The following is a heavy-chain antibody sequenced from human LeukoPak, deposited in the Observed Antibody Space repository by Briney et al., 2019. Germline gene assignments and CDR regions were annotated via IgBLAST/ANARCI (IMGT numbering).Heavy chain of an antibody. D-gene: IGHD5-12*01. CDR1: GGSISSYY. J-gene: IGHJ6*02. Sequence: PSATLSLTCTVSGGSISSYYWSWIRQPPGKGLEWIGYIYYSGSTNYNPSLKSRVTISVDASKNQFSLKLSSVTAADTAVYYCARVYIGDPFDYYGMDVWGQGTTVTVSS. CDR2: IYYSGST. CDR3: ARVYIGDPFDYYGMDV. V-gene: IGHV4-59*01.